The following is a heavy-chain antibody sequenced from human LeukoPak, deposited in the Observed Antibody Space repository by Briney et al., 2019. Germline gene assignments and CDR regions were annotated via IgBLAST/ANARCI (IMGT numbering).Heavy chain of an antibody. CDR3: ARDRDDILTGYYRGTQYNWFDP. CDR1: GYIFTNYG. Sequence: GASVKVSCKASGYIFTNYGVSWVRQAPGQGLEWMGWINPNSGGTNYARKFQGRVTMTRDTSISTAYMELSRLRSDDTAVYYCARDRDDILTGYYRGTQYNWFDPWGQGTLVTVSS. V-gene: IGHV1-2*02. CDR2: INPNSGGT. D-gene: IGHD3-9*01. J-gene: IGHJ5*02.